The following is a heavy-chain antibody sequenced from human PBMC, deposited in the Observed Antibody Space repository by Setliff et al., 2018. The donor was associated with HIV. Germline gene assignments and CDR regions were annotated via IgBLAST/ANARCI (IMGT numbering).Heavy chain of an antibody. Sequence: PSETLSLTCTVSGGSISSSSYYWGWIRQPPGKGLEWIGSICYSGSTYYNPSLKSRVTISVDTSKNQFSLKLSSVTAADTAVYYCARASTRIGYDSSGYPFDYWGQGTLVTVSS. D-gene: IGHD3-22*01. J-gene: IGHJ4*02. CDR1: GGSISSSSYY. CDR3: ARASTRIGYDSSGYPFDY. CDR2: ICYSGST. V-gene: IGHV4-39*07.